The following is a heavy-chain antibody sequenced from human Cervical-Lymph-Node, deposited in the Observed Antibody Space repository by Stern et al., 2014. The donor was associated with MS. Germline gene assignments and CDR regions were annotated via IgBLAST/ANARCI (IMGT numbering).Heavy chain of an antibody. CDR1: GYTFTSYA. J-gene: IGHJ4*02. Sequence: DQLVQSGAEVKKSGASVKVSCKASGYTFTSYAMNWVRQAPGQRLEWMGWSNAGNGNTKYSQKFQGRVTITRDTSASTAYMELSSLRSEDTAVYYCARVGGYSNDYWGQGTLVTVSS. CDR2: SNAGNGNT. CDR3: ARVGGYSNDY. V-gene: IGHV1-3*01. D-gene: IGHD6-13*01.